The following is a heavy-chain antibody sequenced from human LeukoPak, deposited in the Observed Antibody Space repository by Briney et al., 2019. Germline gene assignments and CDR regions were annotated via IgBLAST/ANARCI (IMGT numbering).Heavy chain of an antibody. Sequence: GASVKVSCKASGGTFSSYAISWVRQAPGQGLEWMGRIIPILGIANYAQKFQGRVTITADKSTSTAYMELSSLRSEDTAVYYCARANEGSYLGHLAAFDIWGQGTMVTVSS. CDR1: GGTFSSYA. D-gene: IGHD1-26*01. V-gene: IGHV1-69*04. CDR2: IIPILGIA. CDR3: ARANEGSYLGHLAAFDI. J-gene: IGHJ3*02.